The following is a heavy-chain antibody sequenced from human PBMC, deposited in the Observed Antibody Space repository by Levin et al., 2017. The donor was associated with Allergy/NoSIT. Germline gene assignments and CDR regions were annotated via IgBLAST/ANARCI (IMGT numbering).Heavy chain of an antibody. CDR3: ARDTTVGGEA. Sequence: GESLKISCAASGFAFDNYWMTWVRQSPGKGLEWVANIKPDGTDKYYAESVKGRFTISRDNARSSLFLQMNYLGSDDTAVYFCARDTTVGGEAWGQGTLVTVSS. V-gene: IGHV3-7*03. J-gene: IGHJ5*02. CDR2: IKPDGTDK. CDR1: GFAFDNYW. D-gene: IGHD4-11*01.